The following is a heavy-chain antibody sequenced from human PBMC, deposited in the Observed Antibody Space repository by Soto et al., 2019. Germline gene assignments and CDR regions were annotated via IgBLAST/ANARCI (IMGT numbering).Heavy chain of an antibody. D-gene: IGHD3-10*01. CDR2: ISGSGGST. V-gene: IGHV3-23*01. Sequence: GGSLRLSCAASGFTFSSYAMSWFRQAPGKGLEWVSAISGSGGSTYYADSVKGRFTISRDNSKNTLYLQMNSLRAEDTAVYYCAKDGPFSMVRGVHDYWGQGTLVTVSS. J-gene: IGHJ4*02. CDR3: AKDGPFSMVRGVHDY. CDR1: GFTFSSYA.